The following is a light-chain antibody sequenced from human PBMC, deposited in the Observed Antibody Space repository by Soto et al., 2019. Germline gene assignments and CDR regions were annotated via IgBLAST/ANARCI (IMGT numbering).Light chain of an antibody. J-gene: IGKJ4*01. CDR1: QSVSSK. CDR3: QQYNDWPPA. CDR2: GAS. V-gene: IGKV3-15*01. Sequence: ETVMTQSPATLSLSTGKRATLSCRASQSVSSKLVWYQQKPGHAPRFLIYGASTRATGIPARFRGSGSGTEFTLTIDSLQSEDFAVYYCQQYNDWPPAFGGGTKVEIK.